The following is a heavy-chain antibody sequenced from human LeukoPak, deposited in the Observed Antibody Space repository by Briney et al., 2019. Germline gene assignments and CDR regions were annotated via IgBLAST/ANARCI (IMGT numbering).Heavy chain of an antibody. V-gene: IGHV1-69*13. D-gene: IGHD3-9*01. CDR2: IIPIFGTA. J-gene: IGHJ3*02. Sequence: AASVKVSCTASGGTFSSYAISWVRQAPGQGLEWMGGIIPIFGTANYAQKFQGRVTITADESTSTAYMELSSLRSEDTAVYYCAAGILTGYPPREVAFDIWGQGTMVTVSS. CDR1: GGTFSSYA. CDR3: AAGILTGYPPREVAFDI.